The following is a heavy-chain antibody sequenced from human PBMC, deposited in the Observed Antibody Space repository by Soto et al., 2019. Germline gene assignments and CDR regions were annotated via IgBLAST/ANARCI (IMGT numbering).Heavy chain of an antibody. CDR1: GFTFSSYA. V-gene: IGHV3-23*01. CDR2: ISGSGGST. CDR3: AKDSVVAAAGTGYYGMDV. D-gene: IGHD6-13*01. Sequence: PGGSLRLSCAASGFTFSSYAMSWVRQAPGKGLEWVSAISGSGGSTYYADSVKGRFTISRDNSKNTLYLQMNSLRAEDTAVYYCAKDSVVAAAGTGYYGMDVWGQGTTVTVSS. J-gene: IGHJ6*02.